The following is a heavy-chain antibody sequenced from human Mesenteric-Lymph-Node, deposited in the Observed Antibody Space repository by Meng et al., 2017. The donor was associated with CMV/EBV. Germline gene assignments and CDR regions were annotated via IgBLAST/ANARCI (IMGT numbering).Heavy chain of an antibody. V-gene: IGHV3-30-3*01. Sequence: GESLKISCAASGFIFISHAMHWVRQAPGKGLEWVAVISYDGSNKYYADSVKGRFTISRDNSKNTLYLQMNSLRAEDTAVYYCARSSSIAARFGWFDPWGQGTLVTVSS. D-gene: IGHD6-6*01. CDR2: ISYDGSNK. CDR1: GFIFISHA. J-gene: IGHJ5*02. CDR3: ARSSSIAARFGWFDP.